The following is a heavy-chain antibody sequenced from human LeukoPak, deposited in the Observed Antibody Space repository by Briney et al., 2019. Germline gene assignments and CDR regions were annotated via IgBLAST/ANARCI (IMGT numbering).Heavy chain of an antibody. CDR2: IYYSGST. J-gene: IGHJ4*02. V-gene: IGHV4-39*01. CDR3: ARLGDYVWGTT. CDR1: GVSISSSNSY. D-gene: IGHD3-16*01. Sequence: TSETLSLTCTVSGVSISSSNSYWGWIRQPPGKGLEWIGSIYYSGSTYYNPSLKRRFTISVDTSKNQFSLKLSSVTAADTAVYYCARLGDYVWGTTWGQGTLVTVSS.